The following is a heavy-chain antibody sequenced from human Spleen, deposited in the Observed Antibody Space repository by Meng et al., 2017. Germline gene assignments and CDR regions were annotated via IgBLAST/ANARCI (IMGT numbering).Heavy chain of an antibody. D-gene: IGHD1-1*01. V-gene: IGHV3-74*01. CDR3: TNDRLNH. Sequence: EVQLVESGGGLVQSGGSLRLSCAASGFTFSGHWMHWVRQAPGKGLVWVSRINTDGSTTTYADSVKGRFTISRDNAKNTLYLQMNSLRAEDTAVYYCTNDRLNHWGQGTLVTVSS. J-gene: IGHJ1*01. CDR1: GFTFSGHW. CDR2: INTDGSTT.